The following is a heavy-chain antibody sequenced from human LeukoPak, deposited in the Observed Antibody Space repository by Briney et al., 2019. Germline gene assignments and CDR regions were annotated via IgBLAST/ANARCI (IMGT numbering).Heavy chain of an antibody. Sequence: SETLSLTCAVSGGSISSSNWWSWVRQPPGKGLEWIGEIYHSGSTNYNPSLKSRVTISVDKSKNQFSLKLSSVTAADTAVYYCARVLTMVRGPLDYSDYWGQGTLVTVSS. CDR1: GGSISSSNW. CDR2: IYHSGST. V-gene: IGHV4-4*02. D-gene: IGHD3-10*01. CDR3: ARVLTMVRGPLDYSDY. J-gene: IGHJ4*02.